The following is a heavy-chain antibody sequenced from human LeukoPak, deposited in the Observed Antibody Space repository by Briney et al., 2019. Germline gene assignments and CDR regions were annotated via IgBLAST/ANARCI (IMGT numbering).Heavy chain of an antibody. CDR1: GFTFSSYG. V-gene: IGHV3-33*01. CDR3: AREGMVLHYDSSGYPGY. D-gene: IGHD3-22*01. Sequence: GGSLRLYCAAPGFTFSSYGMHWVRQAPGKGLEWVAVIWYDGSNKYYADSVKGRFTISRDNSKNTLYLQMNSLRAEDTAVYYCAREGMVLHYDSSGYPGYWGQGTLVTVSS. J-gene: IGHJ4*02. CDR2: IWYDGSNK.